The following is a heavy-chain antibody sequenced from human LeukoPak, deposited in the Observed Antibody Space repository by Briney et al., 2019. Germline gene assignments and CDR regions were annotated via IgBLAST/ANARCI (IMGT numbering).Heavy chain of an antibody. CDR3: ARGVRDSSGYNFDY. D-gene: IGHD3-22*01. CDR1: GYTFTSYD. Sequence: ASVKVSCKASGYTFTSYDINWVRQATGQGLEWMGWMNPNSGNTGYAQKFQGRVTMTRNISISTAYMELSSLRSEDTAVYYCARGVRDSSGYNFDYWGQGTLVTVSS. J-gene: IGHJ4*02. CDR2: MNPNSGNT. V-gene: IGHV1-8*01.